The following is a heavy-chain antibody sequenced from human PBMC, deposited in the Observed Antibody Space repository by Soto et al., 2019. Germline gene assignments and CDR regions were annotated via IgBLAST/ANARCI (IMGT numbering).Heavy chain of an antibody. CDR1: GGSISSSAYF. J-gene: IGHJ1*01. V-gene: IGHV4-39*01. CDR2: IHYSGST. D-gene: IGHD3-10*01. CDR3: ARQNYYGSALQYFQH. Sequence: QLQLQESGPGLVKPSETLPLTYTVSGGSISSSAYFWAWIRQPPGKGLEWIGSIHYSGSTYYNPSLKSRVTISVDTSKNQFSLKLSSVTAADTAVYYCARQNYYGSALQYFQHWGQGTLVTVSS.